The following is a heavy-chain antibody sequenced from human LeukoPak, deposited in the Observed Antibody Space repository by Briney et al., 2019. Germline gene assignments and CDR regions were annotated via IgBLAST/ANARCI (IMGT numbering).Heavy chain of an antibody. V-gene: IGHV3-30*18. J-gene: IGHJ4*02. D-gene: IGHD6-19*01. CDR2: ISYDGSNK. Sequence: GGSLRLSCAASGFTFSSYGMHWVRQAPDKGLEWVAVISYDGSNKYYADSVKGRFTISRDNSKNTLYLQMNSLRAEDTAVYYCAKAPNTSSGWAFDYWGQGTLVTVSS. CDR3: AKAPNTSSGWAFDY. CDR1: GFTFSSYG.